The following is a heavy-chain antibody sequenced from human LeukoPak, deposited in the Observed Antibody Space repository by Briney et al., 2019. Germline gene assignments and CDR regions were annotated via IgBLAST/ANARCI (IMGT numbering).Heavy chain of an antibody. CDR3: ARDRRWLQYSDY. D-gene: IGHD5-24*01. Sequence: GGSLRLPCAASGFTFSSYAMHWVRQAPGKGLEWVAVISYDGSNKYHADSVKGRFTISRDNSKNTLYLEMSSLRPEDTAVYYYARDRRWLQYSDYWGQGTLVTVSS. CDR1: GFTFSSYA. J-gene: IGHJ4*02. V-gene: IGHV3-30*04. CDR2: ISYDGSNK.